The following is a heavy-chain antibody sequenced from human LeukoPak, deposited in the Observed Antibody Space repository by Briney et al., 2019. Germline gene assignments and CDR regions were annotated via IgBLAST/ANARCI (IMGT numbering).Heavy chain of an antibody. CDR2: ITSSGDST. D-gene: IGHD1-1*01. Sequence: GGALRLSFAASGFTFSTFARSSVHQAPGKGLEWLSSITSSGDSTYYADSVKGRLTISRDNSRNTLFLQMNSLRADDTAVYYCAKDRDIWNDGDYFDYWGQGTLVTVSS. CDR3: AKDRDIWNDGDYFDY. J-gene: IGHJ4*02. V-gene: IGHV3-23*01. CDR1: GFTFSTFA.